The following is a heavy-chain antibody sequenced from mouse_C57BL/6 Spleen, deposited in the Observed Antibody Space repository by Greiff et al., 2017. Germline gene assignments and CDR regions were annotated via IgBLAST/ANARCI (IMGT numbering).Heavy chain of an antibody. V-gene: IGHV1-19*01. CDR3: AKVYDYDGWLAY. D-gene: IGHD2-4*01. Sequence: EVQLQQSGPVLVKPGASVKMSCKASGYTFTDYYMNWVKQSHGKSLEWIGVINPYNGGTSYNQKFKGKATLTVDKSSSTAYMERNSLTSEDAAVYYGAKVYDYDGWLAYWGQGTLVTVSA. J-gene: IGHJ3*01. CDR1: GYTFTDYY. CDR2: INPYNGGT.